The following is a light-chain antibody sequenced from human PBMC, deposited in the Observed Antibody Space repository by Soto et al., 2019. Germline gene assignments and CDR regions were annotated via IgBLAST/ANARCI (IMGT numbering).Light chain of an antibody. CDR1: QSVSSY. Sequence: EIVLTQSPATLSLSPGERATLSCRASQSVSSYLAWYQQKPGQAPRLLIYDASNRATGIPARFSGSGSGTDFTLTISSLEPEDFAVYYGQQRSNPPSFGEGTEVEIK. CDR3: QQRSNPPS. J-gene: IGKJ1*01. V-gene: IGKV3-11*01. CDR2: DAS.